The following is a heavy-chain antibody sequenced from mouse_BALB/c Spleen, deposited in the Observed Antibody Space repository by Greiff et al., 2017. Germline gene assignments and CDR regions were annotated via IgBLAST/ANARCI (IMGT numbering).Heavy chain of an antibody. Sequence: DVKLVESGGGLVKPGGSLKLSCAASGFTFSSYAMSWVRQTPEKRLEWVASISSGGSTYYPDSVKGRFTISRDNARNILYLQMSSLRSEDTAMYYCARGRYGNYVPDYWGQGTTLTVSS. CDR1: GFTFSSYA. CDR2: ISSGGST. D-gene: IGHD2-10*02. J-gene: IGHJ2*01. CDR3: ARGRYGNYVPDY. V-gene: IGHV5-6-5*01.